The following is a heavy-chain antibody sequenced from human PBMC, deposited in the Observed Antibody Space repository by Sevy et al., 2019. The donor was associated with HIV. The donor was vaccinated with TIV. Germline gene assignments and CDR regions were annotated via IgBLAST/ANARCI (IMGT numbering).Heavy chain of an antibody. CDR3: IRVPPPRLCSSASCYEGDYYYYGMDV. D-gene: IGHD2-2*01. Sequence: GGSLRLSCTTSGFTFGDYGMSWFRQAPGKGLEWIGFIRSKPYGGATEYAASVKGRFTISRDDSKSIASLQMSSLKTEDNAVYYCIRVPPPRLCSSASCYEGDYYYYGMDVWGQGTTVTVSS. V-gene: IGHV3-49*03. J-gene: IGHJ6*02. CDR1: GFTFGDYG. CDR2: IRSKPYGGAT.